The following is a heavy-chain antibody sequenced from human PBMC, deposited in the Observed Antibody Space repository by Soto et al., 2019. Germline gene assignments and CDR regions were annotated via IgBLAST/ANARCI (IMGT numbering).Heavy chain of an antibody. J-gene: IGHJ6*02. Sequence: QLVQSGAEVKKPGSSVKVSCKASGVDFNSITLSWVRQAPGQGPEWMGTIIPILDVTKNAQKFQGRITITADKSTSTVNMELRRLGSEDTAVYYCAQMWFGELWHGKDVWGQGTTVTVSS. D-gene: IGHD3-10*01. V-gene: IGHV1-69*02. CDR2: IIPILDVT. CDR3: AQMWFGELWHGKDV. CDR1: GVDFNSIT.